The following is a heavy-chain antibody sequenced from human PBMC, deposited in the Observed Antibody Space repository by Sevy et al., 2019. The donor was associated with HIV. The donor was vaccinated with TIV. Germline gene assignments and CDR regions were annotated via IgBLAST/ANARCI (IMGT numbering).Heavy chain of an antibody. CDR1: GYTFTDYY. D-gene: IGHD5-18*01. Sequence: ASVKVSCKASGYTFTDYYMHWVRQAPGHGLEWMGWINPNSGGTNYEQKFQGRVTMTRETSISTAYMELGRLRSDDTAVYYCAGGRYSYGLYYFDYWGQGTLVTVSS. CDR2: INPNSGGT. V-gene: IGHV1-2*02. CDR3: AGGRYSYGLYYFDY. J-gene: IGHJ4*02.